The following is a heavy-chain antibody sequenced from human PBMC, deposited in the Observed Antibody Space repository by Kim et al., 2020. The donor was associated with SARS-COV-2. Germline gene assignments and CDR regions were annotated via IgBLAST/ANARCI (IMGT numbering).Heavy chain of an antibody. CDR1: GYTFTGYY. CDR3: ARADSGSYHGAFDI. CDR2: INPNSGGT. Sequence: ASVKVSCKASGYTFTGYYMHWVRQAPGQGLEWMGRINPNSGGTNYAQKFQGRVTMTRDTSISTAYMELSRLRSDDTAVYYWARADSGSYHGAFDIWGQGTMVTVSS. D-gene: IGHD1-26*01. V-gene: IGHV1-2*06. J-gene: IGHJ3*02.